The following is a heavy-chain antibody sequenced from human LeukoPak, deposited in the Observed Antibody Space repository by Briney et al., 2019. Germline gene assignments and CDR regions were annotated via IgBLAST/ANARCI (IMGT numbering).Heavy chain of an antibody. V-gene: IGHV4-39*07. Sequence: PSETLSLTCTVSGGSISSSSYYWGWIRQPPGKGLEWIGSIYYSGSTYYNPSLKSRVTISVDTSKNQFSLKLSSVTAADTAVYYCAREDRRVDIVATIWWFDPWGQGTLVTVSS. CDR2: IYYSGST. J-gene: IGHJ5*02. CDR1: GGSISSSSYY. D-gene: IGHD5-12*01. CDR3: AREDRRVDIVATIWWFDP.